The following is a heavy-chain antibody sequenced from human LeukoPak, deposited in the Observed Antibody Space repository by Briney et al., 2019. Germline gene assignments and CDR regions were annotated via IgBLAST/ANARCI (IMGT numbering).Heavy chain of an antibody. J-gene: IGHJ4*02. V-gene: IGHV3-74*01. D-gene: IGHD5-18*01. CDR1: GFTFSSYW. Sequence: GGSLRLSCAASGFTFSSYWMHWVRQAPGKGLVWVSRIKSDGSTTTYADSVKGRFTISRDNAKNTLYLQVNSLRAEDTAVYYCARVVDTHFDYWGQGTLVTVSS. CDR2: IKSDGSTT. CDR3: ARVVDTHFDY.